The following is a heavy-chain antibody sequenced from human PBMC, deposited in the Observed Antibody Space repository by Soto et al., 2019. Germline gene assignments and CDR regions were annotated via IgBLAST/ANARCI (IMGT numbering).Heavy chain of an antibody. CDR2: INPSGGST. D-gene: IGHD2-21*02. J-gene: IGHJ4*02. Sequence: ASVKVSCKASGYTFITYYMHWVRQAPGQGLEWMGIINPSGGSTSYAQKFQGRVTMTRDTSTSTVYMELSRLTSDDTALYYCAREGVYNSRPLHYWGQGTLVTVS. CDR1: GYTFITYY. CDR3: AREGVYNSRPLHY. V-gene: IGHV1-46*01.